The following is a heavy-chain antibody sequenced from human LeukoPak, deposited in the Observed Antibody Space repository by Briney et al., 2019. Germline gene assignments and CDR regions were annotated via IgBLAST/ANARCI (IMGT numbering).Heavy chain of an antibody. V-gene: IGHV1-2*02. CDR1: GYTFTGYY. J-gene: IGHJ4*02. D-gene: IGHD1-7*01. Sequence: ASVKVSCKASGYTFTGYYMHWVRQAPGQGLEWMGWINPNSGGTNYAQKFQGRVTMTRDTSISTAYMELSRLRSDDTAVYYCAREGELTGTVLRYFDCWGQGTLVTVSS. CDR3: AREGELTGTVLRYFDC. CDR2: INPNSGGT.